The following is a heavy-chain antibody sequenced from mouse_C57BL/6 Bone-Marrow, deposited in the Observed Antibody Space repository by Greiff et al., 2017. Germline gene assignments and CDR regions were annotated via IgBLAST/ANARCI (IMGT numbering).Heavy chain of an antibody. CDR1: GFTFTDYY. Sequence: EVQVVESGGGLVQPGGSLSLSCAASGFTFTDYYMSWVRQPPGKALEWLGFIRNKANGYTTEYSASVKGRFTISRDNSQSILYLQMNALRAEASATYYCARYLRLYFDVWGTGTTVTVSS. CDR3: ARYLRLYFDV. J-gene: IGHJ1*03. D-gene: IGHD1-2*01. V-gene: IGHV7-3*01. CDR2: IRNKANGYTT.